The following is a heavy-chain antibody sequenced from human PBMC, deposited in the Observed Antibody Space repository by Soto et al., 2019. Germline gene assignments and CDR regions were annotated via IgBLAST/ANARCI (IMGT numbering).Heavy chain of an antibody. Sequence: ASVKVSCKASGYTFTGYYMYWARQAPGQGLEWMGWISAYNGSTNYAQKLQGRVTMTTDTSTSTAYMELRSLRSDDTAVYYCARFVGRYDFWSGYPAEYFQHWGQGTLVTVSS. CDR2: ISAYNGST. V-gene: IGHV1-18*04. D-gene: IGHD3-3*01. CDR1: GYTFTGYY. CDR3: ARFVGRYDFWSGYPAEYFQH. J-gene: IGHJ1*01.